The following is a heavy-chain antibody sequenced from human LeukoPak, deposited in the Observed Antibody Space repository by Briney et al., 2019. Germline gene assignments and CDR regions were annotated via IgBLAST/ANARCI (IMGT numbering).Heavy chain of an antibody. D-gene: IGHD1-26*01. CDR3: ARELLGGRADFDY. J-gene: IGHJ4*02. CDR1: GFTFRNYW. Sequence: GGSLRLSCGASGFTFRNYWMSWVRQTPGKGLEWVANIKEDGSEKNYVDSAKGRFTISRDNAKNSLYLQMNSLRAEDTAVYYCARELLGGRADFDYWGQGTLVTVSS. CDR2: IKEDGSEK. V-gene: IGHV3-7*01.